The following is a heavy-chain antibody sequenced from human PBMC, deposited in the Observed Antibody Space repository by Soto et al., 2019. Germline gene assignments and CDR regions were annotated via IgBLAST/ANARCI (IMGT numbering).Heavy chain of an antibody. V-gene: IGHV4-59*01. CDR1: GGSISSYY. CDR2: IYYSGST. Sequence: TSETLSLTCTVSGGSISSYYWSWIRQPPGKGLEWIGYIYYSGSTNYNPSLKSRVTISVDTSKNQFSLKLSSVTAADTAVYYCARDFPGTTGTTPYFDYWGQGTLGTVSS. J-gene: IGHJ4*02. D-gene: IGHD1-1*01. CDR3: ARDFPGTTGTTPYFDY.